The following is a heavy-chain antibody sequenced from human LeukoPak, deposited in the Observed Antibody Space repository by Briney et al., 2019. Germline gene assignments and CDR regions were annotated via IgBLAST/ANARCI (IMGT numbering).Heavy chain of an antibody. Sequence: GGSLRLSCAASGFTVGSNYMSWVRQAPGKGLEWVSVIYSGGSTYYADSVKGRFTISRDNSKNTLYLQMNSLRAEDTAVYYCARSRGGRAFDIWGQGTMVTVSS. CDR1: GFTVGSNY. D-gene: IGHD3-10*01. V-gene: IGHV3-66*01. CDR2: IYSGGST. J-gene: IGHJ3*02. CDR3: ARSRGGRAFDI.